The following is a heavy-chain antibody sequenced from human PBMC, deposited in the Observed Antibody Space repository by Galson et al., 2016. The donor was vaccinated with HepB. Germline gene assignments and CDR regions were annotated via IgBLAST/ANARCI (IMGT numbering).Heavy chain of an antibody. V-gene: IGHV3-48*04. CDR2: ISVYRTI. CDR1: GFTFSSYS. CDR3: AGSVEGHFDY. D-gene: IGHD1-1*01. J-gene: IGHJ4*02. Sequence: SLRLSCAASGFTFSSYSMNWVRQAPGKGLEWVSYISVYRTIYYADSVKGRFTISRDNARNSLYPQMNTLRADDTAVYYCAGSVEGHFDYWSQGILVTVSS.